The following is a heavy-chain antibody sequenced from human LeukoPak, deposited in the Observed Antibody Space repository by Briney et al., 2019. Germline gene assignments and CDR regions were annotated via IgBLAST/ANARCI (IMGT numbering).Heavy chain of an antibody. CDR1: GFTFSSYA. Sequence: GGSLRLSCAASGFTFSSYAMSWVRQAPGKGLERVSVISASGSNTYYADSVKGRFTISRDNSKNTLYLQMNSLRAEDTAVYYCAKENHGIVGATTLIDYWGQGTLVTVSS. V-gene: IGHV3-23*01. J-gene: IGHJ4*02. D-gene: IGHD1-26*01. CDR2: ISASGSNT. CDR3: AKENHGIVGATTLIDY.